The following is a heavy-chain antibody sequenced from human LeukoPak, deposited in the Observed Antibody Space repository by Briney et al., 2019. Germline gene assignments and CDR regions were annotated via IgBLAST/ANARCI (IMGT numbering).Heavy chain of an antibody. Sequence: SETLSLTCTVSGGSISSGGYYWSWIRQPPGKGLEWIGYIYHSGSTYYNPSLKSRVTISVDRSKNQFSLKLSSVTAAGTAVYYCARERLGYSWFRSNITMVRGVIRDYYYYMDVWGKGTTVTVSS. J-gene: IGHJ6*03. D-gene: IGHD3-10*01. CDR1: GGSISSGGYY. CDR3: ARERLGYSWFRSNITMVRGVIRDYYYYMDV. V-gene: IGHV4-30-2*01. CDR2: IYHSGST.